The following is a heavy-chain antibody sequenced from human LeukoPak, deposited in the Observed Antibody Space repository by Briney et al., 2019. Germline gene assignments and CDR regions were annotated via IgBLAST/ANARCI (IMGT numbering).Heavy chain of an antibody. CDR1: GYTFTSYG. CDR3: ARDSTTVTTFDY. D-gene: IGHD4-17*01. CDR2: ISAYNGNT. V-gene: IGHV1-18*01. Sequence: ASVKVSCKASGYTFTSYGISWVRQAPGQGLEWMGWISAYNGNTNYAQKLQGRVTMTTDTSTSTDYMELRSLRSDDTAVYYCARDSTTVTTFDYWGQGTLVTVSS. J-gene: IGHJ4*02.